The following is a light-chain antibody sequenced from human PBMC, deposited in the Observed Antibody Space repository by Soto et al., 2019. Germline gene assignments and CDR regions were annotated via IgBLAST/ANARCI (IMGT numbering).Light chain of an antibody. Sequence: EIVLTQSPGTLSLSPGERATLSCRASQSISSSSLAWYQQKPGQTPRLLIFTASSRATGIPDRFSGSGSGTDLTLTISRLEPEDVAVYYCQQYGTSFTFGGGTKVEIK. CDR1: QSISSSS. CDR3: QQYGTSFT. CDR2: TAS. V-gene: IGKV3-20*01. J-gene: IGKJ4*01.